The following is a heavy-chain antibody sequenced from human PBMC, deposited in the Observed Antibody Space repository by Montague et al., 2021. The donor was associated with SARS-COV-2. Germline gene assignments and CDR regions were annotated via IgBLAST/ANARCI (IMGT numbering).Heavy chain of an antibody. D-gene: IGHD6-19*01. J-gene: IGHJ4*02. CDR3: ATQEDPSGWIPGPFDF. CDR2: IYYRGST. Sequence: SETLSLTCTVSGGSISSSTYYWAWIRQPPGKGLEWIGSIYYRGSTYYNPSLKSRVFISVDTSKKRLSLTLTSVTAADTAVYYCATQEDPSGWIPGPFDFWGQGTLLSVSS. CDR1: GGSISSSTYY. V-gene: IGHV4-39*01.